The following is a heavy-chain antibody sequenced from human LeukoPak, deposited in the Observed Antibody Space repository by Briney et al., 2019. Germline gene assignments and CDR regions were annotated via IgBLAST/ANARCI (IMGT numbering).Heavy chain of an antibody. V-gene: IGHV4-39*07. CDR1: GGSISSSSYY. Sequence: SETLSLTCTVSGGSISSSSYYWGWIRQPPGKGPEWIGSIYYSGSTYYNPSLKSRVTISVDTSKNQFSLKLSSVTAADTAVYYCARGPKESAPLDYWGQGTLVTVSS. CDR3: ARGPKESAPLDY. CDR2: IYYSGST. J-gene: IGHJ4*02.